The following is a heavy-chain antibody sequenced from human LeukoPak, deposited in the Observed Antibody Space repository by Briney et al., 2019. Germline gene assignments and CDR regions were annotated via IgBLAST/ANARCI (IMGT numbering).Heavy chain of an antibody. CDR2: IYCSGST. CDR1: GGSVSSGRYY. D-gene: IGHD1-26*01. CDR3: ARMYSGSYYEFDY. J-gene: IGHJ4*02. Sequence: SETLSLTCTVSGGSVSSGRYYWSWIRQPPGKGLEWIGYIYCSGSTNYNPSLKSRVTISVDTSKNQFSLKLSSVTAADTAIYYCARMYSGSYYEFDYWGQGTLVTVSS. V-gene: IGHV4-61*01.